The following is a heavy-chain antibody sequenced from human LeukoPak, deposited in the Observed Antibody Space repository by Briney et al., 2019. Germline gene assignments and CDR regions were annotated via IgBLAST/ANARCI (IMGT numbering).Heavy chain of an antibody. CDR2: IYYSGST. D-gene: IGHD6-13*01. CDR3: AREEGSSSWYIGFDY. J-gene: IGHJ4*02. Sequence: PSETLSLTCTVSGGSISSSSYYWGWIRQPPGKGLEWIGSIYYSGSTYYNPSLKSRVTISVDTSKNQFSLKLSSVTAAGTAVYYCAREEGSSSWYIGFDYWGQGTLVTVSS. CDR1: GGSISSSSYY. V-gene: IGHV4-39*07.